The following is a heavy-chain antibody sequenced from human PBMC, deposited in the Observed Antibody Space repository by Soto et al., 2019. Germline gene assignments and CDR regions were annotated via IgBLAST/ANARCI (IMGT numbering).Heavy chain of an antibody. CDR1: GYTFTIYY. CDR2: INPSGGST. CDR3: ARDSPPRTAILSFDY. J-gene: IGHJ4*02. Sequence: SASVKVSCKASGYTFTIYYMHCVRLSRVQGLEWMGIINPSGGSTSYAQKFQGRVTMTRDTSTSTVYMELSSLRSEDTAVYYCARDSPPRTAILSFDYWGQGTLVTVSS. V-gene: IGHV1-46*01. D-gene: IGHD2-2*02.